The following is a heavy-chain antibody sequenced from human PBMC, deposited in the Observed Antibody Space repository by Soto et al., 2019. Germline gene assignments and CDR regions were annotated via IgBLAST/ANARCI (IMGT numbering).Heavy chain of an antibody. CDR3: AREGGESSDGLYYFDS. D-gene: IGHD3-16*01. CDR1: GGSTSSDNY. V-gene: IGHV4-30-4*01. Sequence: QVQLQESGPGLVKPSQTLSLTCTVSGGSTSSDNYWSWLRQPPGKGLEWIGHIYYCGNTDYNPSLKSRLAISIDTSKNQFSLKLSSVTAADTAVYFCAREGGESSDGLYYFDSWGQGSIVTFSS. J-gene: IGHJ4*02. CDR2: IYYCGNT.